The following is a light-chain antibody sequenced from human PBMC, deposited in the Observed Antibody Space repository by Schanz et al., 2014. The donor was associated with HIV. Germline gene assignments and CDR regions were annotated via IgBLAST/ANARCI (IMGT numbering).Light chain of an antibody. J-gene: IGLJ3*02. Sequence: SYELTQSPLVSVAPGKTARISCAGNNIGEKHVHWYQQRPGQAPLLVMYSDSDRPSGIREGFAGSNSGNMGTLNISRVEGGDEEDYYCQVSANSGEKRVFGGGTKLTVL. V-gene: IGLV3-21*04. CDR2: SDS. CDR1: NIGEKH. CDR3: QVSANSGEKRV.